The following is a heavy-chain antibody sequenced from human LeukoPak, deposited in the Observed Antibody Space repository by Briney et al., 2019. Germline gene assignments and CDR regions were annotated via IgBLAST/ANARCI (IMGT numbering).Heavy chain of an antibody. J-gene: IGHJ3*02. CDR2: ISGSGGST. D-gene: IGHD1-26*01. CDR1: GFTFSSYA. CDR3: AKDESSGSYSVNDAFDI. Sequence: LTGGSLRLSCAASGFTFSSYAMSWVRQAPGKGLEWVSAISGSGGSTYYADSVKGRFTISRDNSKNTLYLQMNSLRAEDTAVYYCAKDESSGSYSVNDAFDIWGQGTMVTVSS. V-gene: IGHV3-23*01.